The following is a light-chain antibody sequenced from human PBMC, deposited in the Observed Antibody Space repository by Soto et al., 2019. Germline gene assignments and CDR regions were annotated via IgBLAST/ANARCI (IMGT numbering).Light chain of an antibody. CDR3: SSYTSSNTLV. Sequence: QSALTQPASVSGSPGQSITISCTGTSSDVGAYNYVSWYQQHPGKAPKLIIFDDSDRSSGVSNLFSGSKSGNTASLTISGLQAEDEADYYCSSYTSSNTLVFGGGTKLTVL. CDR2: DDS. CDR1: SSDVGAYNY. J-gene: IGLJ2*01. V-gene: IGLV2-14*01.